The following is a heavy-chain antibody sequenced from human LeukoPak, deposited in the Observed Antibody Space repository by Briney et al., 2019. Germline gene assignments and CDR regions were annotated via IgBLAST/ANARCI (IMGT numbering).Heavy chain of an antibody. CDR3: ARAVSADISMVYFDY. Sequence: PGGPLRLPCAASGFTYSDYYMLWMRQAPGKGLAWVSYFSNSGSIIYYADSVKGRFTVSRDNAKDSLYLQMNSLRAEDTAVYYGARAVSADISMVYFDYWGQGTLVTVS. V-gene: IGHV3-11*01. CDR2: FSNSGSII. D-gene: IGHD5-18*01. CDR1: GFTYSDYY. J-gene: IGHJ4*02.